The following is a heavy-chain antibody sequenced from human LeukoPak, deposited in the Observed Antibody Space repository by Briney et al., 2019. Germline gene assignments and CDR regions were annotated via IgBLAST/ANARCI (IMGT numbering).Heavy chain of an antibody. D-gene: IGHD7-27*01. Sequence: SGTLSLTCAVSGGSFSGYYWSWIRRPPGKGLEWIGEINHSGSTNYNPSLKSRVTISLDTSRKQFSLKLSSVTAADTAVYYCATKSWGSQAIESRYFDLWGRGTLVTVSS. CDR3: ATKSWGSQAIESRYFDL. V-gene: IGHV4-34*01. CDR2: INHSGST. CDR1: GGSFSGYY. J-gene: IGHJ2*01.